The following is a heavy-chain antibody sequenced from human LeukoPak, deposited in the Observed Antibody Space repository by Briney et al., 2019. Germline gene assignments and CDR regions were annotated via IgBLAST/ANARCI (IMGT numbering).Heavy chain of an antibody. D-gene: IGHD3-10*01. CDR2: ISSSSSTI. V-gene: IGHV3-48*02. J-gene: IGHJ3*01. CDR1: GFTFSSYS. Sequence: GGSLRLSCAASGFTFSSYSMNWVRQAPGKGLEWVSYISSSSSTIYYADSVKGRFTISRDNAKNSLYLQMNSLRDEDTAVYYCARDRFMVRGVMVGTFDLWGQGTMVTVSS. CDR3: ARDRFMVRGVMVGTFDL.